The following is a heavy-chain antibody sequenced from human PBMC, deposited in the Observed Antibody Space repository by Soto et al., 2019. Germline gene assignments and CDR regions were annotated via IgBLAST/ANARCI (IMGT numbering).Heavy chain of an antibody. D-gene: IGHD3-22*01. Sequence: LRLSCAASGFTFSSYGMHWVRQAPGKGLEWVAVIWYDGSNKYYADSVKGRFTISRDNSKNTLYLQMNSLRAEDTAVYYCARAASYDSSGYYYSLDYWGQGTLVTVSS. CDR1: GFTFSSYG. CDR2: IWYDGSNK. V-gene: IGHV3-33*01. J-gene: IGHJ4*02. CDR3: ARAASYDSSGYYYSLDY.